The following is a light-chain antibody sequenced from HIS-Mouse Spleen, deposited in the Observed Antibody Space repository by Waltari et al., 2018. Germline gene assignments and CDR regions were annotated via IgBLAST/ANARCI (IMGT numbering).Light chain of an antibody. CDR1: QSLVYRDGNTS. J-gene: IGKJ2*01. CDR2: KVS. V-gene: IGKV2-30*01. Sequence: DVVMTQSPLSLPVTLGQPASIPCRSSQSLVYRDGNTSLNWFQQRPGQSPRRLIYKVSNRDSGVPDRFSGSGSGTDFTLKISRVEAEDVGVYYCMQGTHWPPAYTFGQGTKLEIK. CDR3: MQGTHWPPAYT.